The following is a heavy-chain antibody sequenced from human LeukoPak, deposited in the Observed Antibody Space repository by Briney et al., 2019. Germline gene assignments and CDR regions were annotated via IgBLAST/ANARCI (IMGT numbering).Heavy chain of an antibody. CDR1: GFTFSSYA. Sequence: GGSLRLSCAASGFTFSSYAMSWVRQAPGKGLEWVSAIRGSGGSTYYADSVKGRFTISRDNSKNMLYLQMNSLRAEDTAVYYCAKDPAVYDFWSGYFSYWGQGTLVTVSS. V-gene: IGHV3-23*01. CDR3: AKDPAVYDFWSGYFSY. D-gene: IGHD3-3*01. J-gene: IGHJ4*02. CDR2: IRGSGGST.